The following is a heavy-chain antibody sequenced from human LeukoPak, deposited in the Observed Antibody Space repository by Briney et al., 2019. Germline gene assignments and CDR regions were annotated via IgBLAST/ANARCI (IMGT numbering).Heavy chain of an antibody. CDR2: IKPDGSEK. CDR1: GLTVSSNH. J-gene: IGHJ6*02. V-gene: IGHV3-7*01. CDR3: ARDPRIAAAGYYYYGMDV. D-gene: IGHD6-13*01. Sequence: GGSLRLSCAASGLTVSSNHMSWVRQAPGKGLEWVANIKPDGSEKNYVDSVKGRFTISRDNAKNSLYLQMNSLRVEDTAVYYCARDPRIAAAGYYYYGMDVWGQGTTVTVSS.